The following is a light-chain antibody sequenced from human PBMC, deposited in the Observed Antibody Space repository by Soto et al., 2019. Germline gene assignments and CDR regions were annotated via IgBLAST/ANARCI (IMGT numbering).Light chain of an antibody. CDR3: QTWGSGIRV. V-gene: IGLV4-69*01. CDR2: VNSDGTL. J-gene: IGLJ3*02. CDR1: SGHSNYA. Sequence: QPVLTQSPSASASLGASVKLTCTLNSGHSNYAIAWHQLQPEKGPRYLMKVNSDGTLSKGDGIPDRFSGSSSGAERYLTIPSLQSEDEADYYCQTWGSGIRVFGGGTKVTVL.